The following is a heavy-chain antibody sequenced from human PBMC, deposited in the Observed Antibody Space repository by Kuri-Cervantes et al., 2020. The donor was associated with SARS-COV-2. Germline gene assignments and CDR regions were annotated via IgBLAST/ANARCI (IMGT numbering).Heavy chain of an antibody. J-gene: IGHJ4*02. D-gene: IGHD1-26*01. CDR1: GGTFTSYG. CDR3: ALGSGSFRGMGYFDY. V-gene: IGHV1-18*01. CDR2: ISAYNGNT. Sequence: ASVKVSCKASGGTFTSYGISWVRQAPGQGLEWMGWISAYNGNTNYAQKLQGRVTMTTDTSTSTAYMELRSLRSDDTAVYYCALGSGSFRGMGYFDYWGQGTLVTVSS.